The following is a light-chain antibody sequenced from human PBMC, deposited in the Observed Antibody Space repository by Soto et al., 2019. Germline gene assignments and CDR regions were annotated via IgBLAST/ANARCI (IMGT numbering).Light chain of an antibody. Sequence: EIVLTQSPATLSLSPGERGTLSCRASQSVSSYLAWYQQKPGQAPRLLIYDASNRATGIPARFSGSGSGTDFTLTISSLEPEDFAVYYCQQRSPLFGPGTKVDIK. J-gene: IGKJ3*01. CDR2: DAS. CDR3: QQRSPL. V-gene: IGKV3-11*01. CDR1: QSVSSY.